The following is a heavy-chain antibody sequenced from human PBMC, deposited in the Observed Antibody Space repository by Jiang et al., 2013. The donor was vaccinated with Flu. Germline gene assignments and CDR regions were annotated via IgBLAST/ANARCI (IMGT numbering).Heavy chain of an antibody. V-gene: IGHV1-46*01. CDR2: INPSGGST. J-gene: IGHJ6*02. Sequence: MHWVRQAPGQGLEWMGIINPSGGSTSYAQKFQGRVTMTRDTSTSTVYMELSSLRSEDTAVYYCARDRAVAGTDYYYYYGMDVWGQGTTVTVSS. D-gene: IGHD6-19*01. CDR3: ARDRAVAGTDYYYYYGMDV.